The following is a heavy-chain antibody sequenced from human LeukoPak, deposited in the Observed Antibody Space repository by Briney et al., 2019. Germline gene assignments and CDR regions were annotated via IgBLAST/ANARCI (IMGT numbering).Heavy chain of an antibody. Sequence: GGSLRLSCAASGFTLSSNSMNWVRQAPGKGLVWVAHINEDGTSASHADSVKGRFTISRDNAKNTLYLQMNSLTVEDTAVYYCARVPTNSYGFGQWGQGSLVTVSS. J-gene: IGHJ4*02. V-gene: IGHV3-74*01. D-gene: IGHD5-18*01. CDR3: ARVPTNSYGFGQ. CDR1: GFTLSSNS. CDR2: INEDGTSA.